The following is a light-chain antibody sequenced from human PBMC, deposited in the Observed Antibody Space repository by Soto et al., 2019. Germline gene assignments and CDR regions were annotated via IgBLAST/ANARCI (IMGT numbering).Light chain of an antibody. J-gene: IGKJ1*01. CDR2: DVS. CDR3: HQYDDWPQT. V-gene: IGKV3-15*01. Sequence: ERVLTQSPATLSVSPGERATLSCRASQSVSSHLAWYQQKPGQAPRLVIYDVSTRATGIPARFSCSGSGTEFTLTISSLQSEDFAVYYCHQYDDWPQTFGQGTKVEIK. CDR1: QSVSSH.